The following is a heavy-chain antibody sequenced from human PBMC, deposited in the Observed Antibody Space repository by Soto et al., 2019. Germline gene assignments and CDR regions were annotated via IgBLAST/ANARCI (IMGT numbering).Heavy chain of an antibody. CDR2: IYPGDSDA. CDR1: GYSFTDYW. D-gene: IGHD3-9*01. CDR3: ARQADYNILTGYFYYIDY. J-gene: IGHJ4*02. V-gene: IGHV5-51*01. Sequence: VESLKISCKSSGYSFTDYWIGWVRQMPGKGLEWMGIIYPGDSDARYSPSFQGQVTISVDTSISTAFLRWNSLTASDTAVYYCARQADYNILTGYFYYIDYWGQGSLVTSPQ.